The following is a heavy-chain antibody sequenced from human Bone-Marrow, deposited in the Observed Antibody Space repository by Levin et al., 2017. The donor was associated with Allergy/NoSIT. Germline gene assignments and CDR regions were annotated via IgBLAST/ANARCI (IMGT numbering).Heavy chain of an antibody. J-gene: IGHJ3*02. Sequence: GESLKISCEASGFTFSDYFMSWIRQAPGKGLEWVSYVTKSGSATDYADPVKGRFTISRDNAKKSLYLQMNSLTVEDTAVYYCARERSGSYAAFDIWGQGTMVTVSS. CDR2: VTKSGSAT. CDR1: GFTFSDYF. D-gene: IGHD1-26*01. V-gene: IGHV3-11*01. CDR3: ARERSGSYAAFDI.